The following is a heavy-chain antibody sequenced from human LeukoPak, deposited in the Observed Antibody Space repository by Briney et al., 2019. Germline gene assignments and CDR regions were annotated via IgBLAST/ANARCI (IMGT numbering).Heavy chain of an antibody. J-gene: IGHJ5*02. D-gene: IGHD3-3*01. Sequence: SETLSLTCTVSGGSISSSGYYWGWIRQPPGKGLEWIGSIYYSGSTYYNPSLKSRVTISVDTSKNQFSLKLSSVTAADTAVYYCARGPSITIFGDNWFDPWGQGTLVTVSS. V-gene: IGHV4-39*01. CDR3: ARGPSITIFGDNWFDP. CDR1: GGSISSSGYY. CDR2: IYYSGST.